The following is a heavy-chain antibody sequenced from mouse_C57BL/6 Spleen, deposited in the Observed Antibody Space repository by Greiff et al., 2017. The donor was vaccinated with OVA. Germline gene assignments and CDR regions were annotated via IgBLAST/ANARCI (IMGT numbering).Heavy chain of an antibody. CDR1: GYAFTNYL. Sequence: VQLQQSGAELVRPGTSVKVSCKASGYAFTNYLIEWVKQRPGQGLEWIGVINPGSGGTNYNEKFKGKATLTADKSSSTAYMQLSSLTSEDSAVYFCARSYGNYAQFAYWGQGTLVTVSA. CDR3: ARSYGNYAQFAY. D-gene: IGHD2-1*01. V-gene: IGHV1-54*01. J-gene: IGHJ3*01. CDR2: INPGSGGT.